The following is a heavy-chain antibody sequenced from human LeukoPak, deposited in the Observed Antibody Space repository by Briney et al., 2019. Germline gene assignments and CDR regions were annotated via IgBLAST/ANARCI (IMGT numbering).Heavy chain of an antibody. CDR3: ARESRRVGEGDFDY. Sequence: PGGSLRLSCAASGFTFSSYSMNWVRQAPGKGLEWVSSISSSSYIHYADSVKGRFTISRDNAKNSLYLQMNSLRAEDTAVYYCARESRRVGEGDFDYWGQGTLVTVSS. D-gene: IGHD1-26*01. CDR2: ISSSSYI. CDR1: GFTFSSYS. V-gene: IGHV3-21*01. J-gene: IGHJ4*02.